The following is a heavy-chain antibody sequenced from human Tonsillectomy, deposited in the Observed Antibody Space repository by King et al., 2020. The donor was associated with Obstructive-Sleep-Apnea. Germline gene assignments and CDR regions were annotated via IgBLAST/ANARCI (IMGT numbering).Heavy chain of an antibody. V-gene: IGHV1-2*02. Sequence: QLVQSGAEVKKPGASVKVSCKASGYTFTGYYLHWVRQAPGQGLEWRGMINPNSGGTNYAQNFQGRVTMTRDTSMSTVYMELSSLRSDDTAMYYCARYGCTSSCYPDYWGQGTLVTVSS. CDR2: INPNSGGT. CDR3: ARYGCTSSCYPDY. CDR1: GYTFTGYY. D-gene: IGHD2-2*01. J-gene: IGHJ4*02.